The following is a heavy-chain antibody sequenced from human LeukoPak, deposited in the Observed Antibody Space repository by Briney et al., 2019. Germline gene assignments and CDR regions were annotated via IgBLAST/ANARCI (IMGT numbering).Heavy chain of an antibody. CDR1: GGSISSGSYY. V-gene: IGHV4-61*02. D-gene: IGHD1-26*01. CDR3: ARDLRSYPDYYYYMDV. Sequence: SQTLSLTCTVSGGSISSGSYYWSWIRQPAGKGLEWIGRIYTSGSTNYNPSLKSRVTISVDTSKNQFSLKLSSVTAADTAVYYCARDLRSYPDYYYYMDVWGKGTTVTVSS. J-gene: IGHJ6*03. CDR2: IYTSGST.